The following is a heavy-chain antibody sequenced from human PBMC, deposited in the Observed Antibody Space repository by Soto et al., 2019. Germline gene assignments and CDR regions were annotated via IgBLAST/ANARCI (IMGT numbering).Heavy chain of an antibody. J-gene: IGHJ4*02. CDR2: IKPKTDGGAK. V-gene: IGHV3-15*07. CDR1: GFPFNNAW. CDR3: ATHIRITGTPDS. D-gene: IGHD1-7*01. Sequence: GGSLRLSCAASGFPFNNAWMNWVRQVTGKGLEWVGRIKPKTDGGAKDYAAPVKGRFTITRDDSKNKLYLEMNSLKIEDTAVYFCATHIRITGTPDSWGQGTLVTISS.